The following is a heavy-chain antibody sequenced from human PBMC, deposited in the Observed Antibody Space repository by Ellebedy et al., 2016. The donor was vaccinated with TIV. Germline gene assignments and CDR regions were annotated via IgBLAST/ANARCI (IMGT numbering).Heavy chain of an antibody. CDR2: IYYSGNT. V-gene: IGHV4-59*08. Sequence: SETLSLXXNVSGDSMNNYYWSWIRQSPGKGLEWIGNIYYSGNTKYNPSLKSRVTISVDTSKKQFSLNLSSVTAADTAVYYCARVEGTYHWFDWGQGTLVTVS. CDR3: ARVEGTYHWFD. J-gene: IGHJ4*02. D-gene: IGHD3-10*01. CDR1: GDSMNNYY.